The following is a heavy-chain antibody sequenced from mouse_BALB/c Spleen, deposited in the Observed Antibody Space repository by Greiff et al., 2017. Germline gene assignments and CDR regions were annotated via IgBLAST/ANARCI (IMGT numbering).Heavy chain of an antibody. D-gene: IGHD1-1*01. Sequence: EVQLQQTGPELVKPGASVKISCKASGYSFTDYIMLWVKQSHGKSLEWIGNINPYYGSTSYNLKFKGKATLTVDKSSSTAYMQLNSLTSEDSAVYYCAREGEYGNYFDYWGQGTTLTVSS. CDR3: AREGEYGNYFDY. CDR1: GYSFTDYI. V-gene: IGHV1-39*01. J-gene: IGHJ2*01. CDR2: INPYYGST.